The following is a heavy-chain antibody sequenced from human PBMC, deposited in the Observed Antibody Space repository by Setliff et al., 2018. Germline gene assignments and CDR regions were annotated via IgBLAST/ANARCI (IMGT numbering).Heavy chain of an antibody. V-gene: IGHV1-24*01. D-gene: IGHD5-12*01. CDR3: ARDVEMATIGVSDAFDI. CDR1: GYTLTELS. J-gene: IGHJ3*02. Sequence: ASVKVSCKVSGYTLTELSRHWVRQAPGKGLEWMGGFDPEDGETIYAQKFQGRVTMTEDTSTDTAYMELSSLRSEDTAVYYCARDVEMATIGVSDAFDIWGQGTMVTVSS. CDR2: FDPEDGET.